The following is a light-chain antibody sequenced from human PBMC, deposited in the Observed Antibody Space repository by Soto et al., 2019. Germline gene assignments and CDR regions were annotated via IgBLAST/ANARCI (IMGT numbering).Light chain of an antibody. Sequence: DIQMTQSPSSLSASVGDRVIITFLASQSIITYLNWYQQKPGKAPKLLIYAASSLQSGVPSSFSGSGSGTDFTLTISSLQPEDFAVYYCQDYGTSWTFGQGTKVDIK. CDR3: QDYGTSWT. V-gene: IGKV1-39*02. CDR2: AAS. J-gene: IGKJ1*01. CDR1: QSIITY.